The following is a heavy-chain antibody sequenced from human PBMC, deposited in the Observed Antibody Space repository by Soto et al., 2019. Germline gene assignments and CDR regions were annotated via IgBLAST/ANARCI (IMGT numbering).Heavy chain of an antibody. J-gene: IGHJ4*02. V-gene: IGHV1-3*01. CDR2: INAGNGNT. Sequence: QVQLVQSGAEVKKPGASVKVSCKASGYTFTSYAMHWVRQAPGQRLEWMGWINAGNGNTKYSQKFQGRVTITRDTSASTAYMELRSLRSEDTAVYYCARDGVRLFPEYYFDYWGQGTLVTVSS. D-gene: IGHD3-22*01. CDR1: GYTFTSYA. CDR3: ARDGVRLFPEYYFDY.